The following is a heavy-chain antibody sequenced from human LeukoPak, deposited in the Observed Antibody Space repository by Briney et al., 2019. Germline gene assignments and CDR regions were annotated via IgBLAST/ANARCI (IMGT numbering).Heavy chain of an antibody. D-gene: IGHD4-17*01. V-gene: IGHV3-23*01. CDR1: GFTFSNNG. Sequence: PGGSLRLSCAASGFTFSNNGMNWVRQAPGKGLEWVSGISPSGDITYYADSVKGRFTISRDNSKNTLYLQMNSLRAEDTAVYYCARLNDDYDRANFDYWGQGTLVTVSS. J-gene: IGHJ4*02. CDR3: ARLNDDYDRANFDY. CDR2: ISPSGDIT.